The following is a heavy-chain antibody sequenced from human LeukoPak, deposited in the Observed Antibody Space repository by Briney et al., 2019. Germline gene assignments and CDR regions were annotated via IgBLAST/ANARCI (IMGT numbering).Heavy chain of an antibody. D-gene: IGHD1-26*01. CDR1: GFSFSNYW. CDR2: IKQDESEK. CDR3: ARLVGDVTTWDC. Sequence: GGSLRLSCTASGFSFSNYWMSWVRQAPGKGLEWVASIKQDESEKYYADSVKGRFTTSRDNAKSSLYLQMNALRGEDTAVYYCARLVGDVTTWDCWGQGTLVTVSS. J-gene: IGHJ4*02. V-gene: IGHV3-7*03.